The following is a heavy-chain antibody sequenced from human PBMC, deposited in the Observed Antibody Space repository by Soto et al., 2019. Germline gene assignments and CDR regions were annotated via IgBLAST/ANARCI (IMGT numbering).Heavy chain of an antibody. D-gene: IGHD5-12*01. CDR2: IDPSDSYT. CDR1: GYSFTSYW. Sequence: PGESLKISCKGSGYSFTSYWISWVRQMPGKGLERMGRIDPSDSYTNYSPSFQGHVTISADKSISTAYLQWSSLKASDTAMYYCARGSNGYNHVFDYWGQGTLVTVSS. V-gene: IGHV5-10-1*01. J-gene: IGHJ4*02. CDR3: ARGSNGYNHVFDY.